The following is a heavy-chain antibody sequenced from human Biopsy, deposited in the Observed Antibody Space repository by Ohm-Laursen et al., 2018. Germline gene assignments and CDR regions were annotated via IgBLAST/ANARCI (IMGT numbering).Heavy chain of an antibody. CDR2: IRGKAKSYAT. CDR1: GFTFSASA. CDR3: GSAATFGASHHWPHF. Sequence: SLRLSCAAPGFTFSASAVHWVRQASGKGLEWVGRIRGKAKSYATAYAASVTGRFTISRDDSKNTTYLQMNSLKTEDTAVYYCGSAATFGASHHWPHFWGQGTPVTVSS. D-gene: IGHD4/OR15-4a*01. V-gene: IGHV3-73*01. J-gene: IGHJ4*02.